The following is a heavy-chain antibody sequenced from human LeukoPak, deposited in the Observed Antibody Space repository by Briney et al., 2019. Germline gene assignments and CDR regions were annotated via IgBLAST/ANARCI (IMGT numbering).Heavy chain of an antibody. CDR1: GFTFSDYG. CDR2: INWNGGDT. V-gene: IGHV3-20*04. CDR3: ARDGRSGWYSDY. J-gene: IGHJ4*02. D-gene: IGHD6-19*01. Sequence: GGSLRLSCATSGFTFSDYGMSWVRQAPGKGLEWVSGINWNGGDTSYADSVKGRFTTSRDSAKNSLYLQMNSLRAEDTAFYYCARDGRSGWYSDYWGQGALVTVSS.